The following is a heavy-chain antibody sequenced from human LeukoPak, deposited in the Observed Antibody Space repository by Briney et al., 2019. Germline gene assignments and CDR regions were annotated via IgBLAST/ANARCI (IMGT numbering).Heavy chain of an antibody. CDR2: ISWNSGSI. CDR3: AKEMGHSPHSSGTYWSDGGVGLDY. V-gene: IGHV3-9*01. J-gene: IGHJ4*02. Sequence: GRSLRLSCAASGFTFDDYAMHWVRQAPGKGLEWVSGISWNSGSIGYADSVKGRFTISRDNAKNSLYLQMNSLGAEDTAVYYCAKEMGHSPHSSGTYWSDGGVGLDYWGQGTLVTVFS. D-gene: IGHD3-10*01. CDR1: GFTFDDYA.